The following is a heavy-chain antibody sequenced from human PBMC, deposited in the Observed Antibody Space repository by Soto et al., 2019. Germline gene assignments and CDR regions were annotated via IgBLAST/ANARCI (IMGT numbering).Heavy chain of an antibody. V-gene: IGHV4-38-2*02. CDR3: ARVHVMVVAGSTFDY. Sequence: PSEALSLTCTVSGYSISSGSYWPCIRQPPGKRPEGGASIYHGWPSFYNPLLKSRITISVDTSNNQFSLKVTSVAAADRGVYYCARVHVMVVAGSTFDYWGHGTLVTGSS. D-gene: IGHD6-19*01. J-gene: IGHJ4*01. CDR1: GYSISSGSY. CDR2: IYHGWPS.